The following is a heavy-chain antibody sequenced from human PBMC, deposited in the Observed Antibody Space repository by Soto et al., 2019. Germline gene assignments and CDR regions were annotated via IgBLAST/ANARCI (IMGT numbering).Heavy chain of an antibody. D-gene: IGHD5-12*01. CDR3: ASEMATITGYFDY. V-gene: IGHV4-59*08. CDR2: IYYSGST. J-gene: IGHJ4*02. CDR1: GGSISSYY. Sequence: SETLSLTCTVSGGSISSYYWSWIRQPPGKGLEWIGYIYYSGSTNYNPSLKSRVTISVDTSKNQFSLKLSSVTAADTAVYYCASEMATITGYFDYWGQGTLVTVSS.